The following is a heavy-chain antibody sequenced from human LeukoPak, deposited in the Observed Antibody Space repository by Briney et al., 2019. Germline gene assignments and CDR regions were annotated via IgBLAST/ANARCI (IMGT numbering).Heavy chain of an antibody. V-gene: IGHV3-23*01. D-gene: IGHD4-11*01. CDR3: AKGSNPYPDNFDY. J-gene: IGHJ4*02. Sequence: GGSLRLSCAASGFTFSSYGMSWVRQAPGKGLEWVSAISGSGGSTYYADSVKGRFTISRDNSKNTLWLQMTSLRAEDTAIYYCAKGSNPYPDNFDYWGQGTLVTVSS. CDR1: GFTFSSYG. CDR2: ISGSGGST.